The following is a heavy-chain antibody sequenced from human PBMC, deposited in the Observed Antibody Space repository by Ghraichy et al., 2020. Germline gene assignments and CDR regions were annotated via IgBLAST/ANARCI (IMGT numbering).Heavy chain of an antibody. CDR3: AGRGRITVFGVVIPYYMDV. Sequence: GGIIPIFGTPNYAQKFQGRVTITADESTSTAYMELNSLRFEDTAVYYCAGRGRITVFGVVIPYYMDVWGKGTTVTVSS. V-gene: IGHV1-69*01. J-gene: IGHJ6*03. CDR2: IIPIFGTP. D-gene: IGHD3-3*01.